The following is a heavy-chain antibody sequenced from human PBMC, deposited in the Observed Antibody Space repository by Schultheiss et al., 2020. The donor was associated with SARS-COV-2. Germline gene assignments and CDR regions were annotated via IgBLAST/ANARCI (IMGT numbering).Heavy chain of an antibody. CDR1: GFSLSTSGVG. V-gene: IGHV2-5*02. J-gene: IGHJ6*02. Sequence: SGPTLVKPTETLTLTCTFSGFSLSTSGVGVGWIRQPPGKALEWLARIDWDDDKRYSPSLKSRLTITKDTSKSQVVLTMTNMDPVDTATYYCARVPVEGLLYYGMDVWGQGTTVTVSS. CDR3: ARVPVEGLLYYGMDV. CDR2: IDWDDDK. D-gene: IGHD2-2*01.